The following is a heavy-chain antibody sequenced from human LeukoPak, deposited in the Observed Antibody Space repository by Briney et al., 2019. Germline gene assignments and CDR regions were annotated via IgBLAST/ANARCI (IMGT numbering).Heavy chain of an antibody. D-gene: IGHD2-8*01. J-gene: IGHJ4*02. CDR1: GYTFTSYG. V-gene: IGHV1-18*01. CDR3: ARAPFGCTNGVCSVDY. CDR2: ISAYNGNT. Sequence: KPGESLKISCKASGYTFTSYGISWVRQAPGQGLEWMGWISAYNGNTNYAQKLQGRVTMTTDTSTSTAYMELRSLRSDDTAVYYCARAPFGCTNGVCSVDYWGQGTLVTVSS.